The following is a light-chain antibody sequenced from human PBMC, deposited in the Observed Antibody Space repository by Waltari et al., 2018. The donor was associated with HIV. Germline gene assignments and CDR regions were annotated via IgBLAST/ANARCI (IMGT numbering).Light chain of an antibody. Sequence: QPVVTQEASLTVSPGGTVALTCASSAGVVTRCPCPYWFQVRPGQAPKTLIFDSNNRYSWTPARFAGSFLGGKAALTLTGALPEDEGDYYCLLSYGGDLVFGGGTKLTVL. V-gene: IGLV7-46*01. CDR1: AGVVTRCPC. CDR2: DSN. CDR3: LLSYGGDLV. J-gene: IGLJ2*01.